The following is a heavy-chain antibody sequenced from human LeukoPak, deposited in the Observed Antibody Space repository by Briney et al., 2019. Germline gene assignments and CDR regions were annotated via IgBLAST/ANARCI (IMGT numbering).Heavy chain of an antibody. J-gene: IGHJ4*02. CDR3: AKDHYDSNTYVGGDYFDY. V-gene: IGHV3-23*01. D-gene: IGHD3-22*01. CDR2: LSGSGGST. CDR1: GFTFSRYA. Sequence: GGSLRLSCAASGFTFSRYAMSWVRQAPGKGLEWVSALSGSGGSTYYADSVKGRFTISRDNSKNTLYLQMNSLRAEDTAVYYCAKDHYDSNTYVGGDYFDYWGQGTLVTVSS.